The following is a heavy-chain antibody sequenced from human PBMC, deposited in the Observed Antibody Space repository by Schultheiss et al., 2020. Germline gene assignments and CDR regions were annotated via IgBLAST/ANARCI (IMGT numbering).Heavy chain of an antibody. V-gene: IGHV4-39*01. CDR2: ISDTGTT. CDR3: ARQGTMVRDVYTNFDY. J-gene: IGHJ4*02. Sequence: SETLSLTCAVSGGSISTSSFYWGWIRQPPGKGLEWIGTISDTGTTYFNLSLKSRVTISVDTFKNQFSLKLNSVTAADTAIYYCARQGTMVRDVYTNFDYWGQGTVVTVSS. CDR1: GGSISTSSFY. D-gene: IGHD3-10*01.